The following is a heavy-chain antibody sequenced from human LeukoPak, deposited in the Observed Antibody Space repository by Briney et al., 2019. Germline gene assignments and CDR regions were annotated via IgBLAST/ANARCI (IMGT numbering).Heavy chain of an antibody. CDR2: IYPGDSDT. J-gene: IGHJ4*02. CDR3: ARHRYCTSTACYDMGGY. D-gene: IGHD2-2*01. V-gene: IGHV5-51*01. CDR1: GYSFTNYW. Sequence: GESLKISCKGSGYSFTNYWIGWVRQMPGKGLEWMGTIYPGDSDTRCSPSFEGQVTISADKSISTAYLQWSSLKASDTAMYYCARHRYCTSTACYDMGGYWGQGTLVTVSS.